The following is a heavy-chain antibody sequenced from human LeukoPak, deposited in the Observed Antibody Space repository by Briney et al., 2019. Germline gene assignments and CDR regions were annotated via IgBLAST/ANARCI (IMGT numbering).Heavy chain of an antibody. CDR2: IKQDGSET. J-gene: IGHJ4*02. CDR1: RFTFSNYW. Sequence: GGSLRLSCAASRFTFSNYWMSWLRQAPGKGLEWVANIKQDGSETYYVDSVKGRFTISRDNAKNSLSLQMNSLRAEDTAVYYCARQRGSGCLDYWGQGTLVTVSS. D-gene: IGHD6-19*01. V-gene: IGHV3-7*01. CDR3: ARQRGSGCLDY.